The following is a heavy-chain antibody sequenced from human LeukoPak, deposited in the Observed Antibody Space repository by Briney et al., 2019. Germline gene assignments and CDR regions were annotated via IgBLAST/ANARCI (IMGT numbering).Heavy chain of an antibody. D-gene: IGHD3-10*01. Sequence: SETLSLTCTVSGGSISRYYWNWIRQPPGKGLEWIGYIYYSGSTRYSPSLKSRVTISIDTSKKQFSLKLSSVAAADTAVYYCARDLAYYGSGSDYYGMDVWGQGTTVTVSS. CDR2: IYYSGST. CDR1: GGSISRYY. J-gene: IGHJ6*02. CDR3: ARDLAYYGSGSDYYGMDV. V-gene: IGHV4-59*01.